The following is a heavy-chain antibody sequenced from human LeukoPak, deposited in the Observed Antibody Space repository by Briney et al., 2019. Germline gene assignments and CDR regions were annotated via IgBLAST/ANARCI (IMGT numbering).Heavy chain of an antibody. Sequence: KPSETPSLTCTVPGGSISSYYWGWIRQPAREGLKWIGRINTSGNSNYNPSLRSRVTMSVDTSKNQFSLNLSSVTAADTAVYYCAREGGGPRWLDPWGQGTLVTVSS. CDR2: INTSGNS. CDR3: AREGGGPRWLDP. D-gene: IGHD6-25*01. V-gene: IGHV4-4*07. CDR1: GGSISSYY. J-gene: IGHJ5*02.